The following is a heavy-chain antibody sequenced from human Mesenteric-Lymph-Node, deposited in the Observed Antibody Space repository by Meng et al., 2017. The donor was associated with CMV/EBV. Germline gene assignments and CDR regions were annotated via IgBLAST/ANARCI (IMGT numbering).Heavy chain of an antibody. CDR3: ARDSRGGVDY. CDR1: GGSVSSGSYY. J-gene: IGHJ4*02. V-gene: IGHV4-61*01. CDR2: IYYSGST. D-gene: IGHD2-2*01. Sequence: GSLRLSCTVSGGSVSSGSYYWSWIRQPPGKGLEWIGYIYYSGSTNYNPSLKSRVTISVDTSKNQFSLKLSSVTAADTAVYYCARDSRGGVDYWGQGTLVTVSS.